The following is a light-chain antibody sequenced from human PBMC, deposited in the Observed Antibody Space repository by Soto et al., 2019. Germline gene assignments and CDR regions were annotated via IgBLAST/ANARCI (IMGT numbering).Light chain of an antibody. CDR2: DVS. Sequence: QSVLTQPASVSGSPGQSITISCTGTSRDLGAYNYVSWYQHQPGKAPKLMIYDVSSRPSGVSNRFSASKSDNTASLTISGLQAEDEADYYCSSYTVSGTLVFGGGTKVTVL. V-gene: IGLV2-14*03. CDR1: SRDLGAYNY. J-gene: IGLJ2*01. CDR3: SSYTVSGTLV.